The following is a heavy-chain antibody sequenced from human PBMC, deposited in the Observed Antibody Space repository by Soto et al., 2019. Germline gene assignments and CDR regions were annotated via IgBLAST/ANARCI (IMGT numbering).Heavy chain of an antibody. D-gene: IGHD2-15*01. CDR2: INPSGGST. J-gene: IGHJ4*02. CDR3: ARAPPRICLDY. V-gene: IGHV1-46*01. Sequence: QVQLVQSGAEVKKPGASVKVSCKASGYTFTSYYMHWVRQAPGQGLEWMGIINPSGGSTSYAQKFQGRVTMTRDTSTSTVYLALSSLRSEDTAVYYCARAPPRICLDYWGQGTLVTVSS. CDR1: GYTFTSYY.